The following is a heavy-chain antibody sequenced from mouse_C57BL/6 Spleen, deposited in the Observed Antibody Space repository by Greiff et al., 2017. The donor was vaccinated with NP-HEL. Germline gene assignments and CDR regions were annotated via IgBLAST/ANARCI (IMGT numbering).Heavy chain of an antibody. J-gene: IGHJ4*01. CDR3: ARHPYYGNDYAMDY. Sequence: QVQLQQSGAELVKPGASVKMSCKASGYTFTSYWITWVKQRPGQGLEWIGDIYPGSGSTNYNEKFKSKATLTVDTSSSTAYMQLSSLTSEDSAVYYGARHPYYGNDYAMDYWGQGTSVTVSS. CDR1: GYTFTSYW. CDR2: IYPGSGST. V-gene: IGHV1-55*01. D-gene: IGHD2-10*01.